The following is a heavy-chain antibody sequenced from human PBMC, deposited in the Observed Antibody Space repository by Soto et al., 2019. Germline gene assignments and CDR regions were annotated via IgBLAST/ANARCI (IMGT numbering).Heavy chain of an antibody. Sequence: PSETLYLTSTVSGGSISSGGDYWSWIRQHPGKGLEWIGYIYYSGSTYYNPSLKSRVTISVDTSKNQFSLKLSSVTAADTAVYYCARLAVAGNNWFDPWGQGTLVTVS. D-gene: IGHD6-19*01. V-gene: IGHV4-31*03. CDR1: GGSISSGGDY. J-gene: IGHJ5*02. CDR3: ARLAVAGNNWFDP. CDR2: IYYSGST.